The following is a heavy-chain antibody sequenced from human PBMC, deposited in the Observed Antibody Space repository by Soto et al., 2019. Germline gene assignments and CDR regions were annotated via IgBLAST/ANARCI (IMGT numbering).Heavy chain of an antibody. J-gene: IGHJ6*02. V-gene: IGHV1-46*01. CDR3: ARDLILQWLVRSYYYYYGMDV. CDR2: INPSGGST. D-gene: IGHD6-19*01. CDR1: GYTFTSYY. Sequence: ASVKVSCKASGYTFTSYYMHWVRQAPGQGLEWMGIINPSGGSTSYAQKFQGRVTMTRDTSTSTVYMELSSLRSEDTAVYYCARDLILQWLVRSYYYYYGMDVWGQGTTVTVSS.